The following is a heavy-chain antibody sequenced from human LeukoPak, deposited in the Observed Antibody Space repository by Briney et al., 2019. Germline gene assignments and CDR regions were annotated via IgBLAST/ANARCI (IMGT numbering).Heavy chain of an antibody. CDR2: IIPIFGTA. D-gene: IGHD3-22*01. CDR3: ARGEDYYDGSGLDY. V-gene: IGHV1-69*13. Sequence: GASVRVSCKASGGTFSSYAISWVRQAPGQGLKWMGGIIPIFGTANYAQKFQGRVTITADEPTSTAYMELSSLRSEDTAVYYCARGEDYYDGSGLDYWGQGTLVTVSS. J-gene: IGHJ4*02. CDR1: GGTFSSYA.